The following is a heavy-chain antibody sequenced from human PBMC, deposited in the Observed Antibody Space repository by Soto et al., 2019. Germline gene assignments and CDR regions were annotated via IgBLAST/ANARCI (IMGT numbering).Heavy chain of an antibody. CDR3: ARVASQWIAVAGFRYNWFDP. CDR2: INHSGST. V-gene: IGHV4-34*01. J-gene: IGHJ5*02. CDR1: GGSFIGYY. Sequence: SETLSLTCAVDGGSFIGYYWSWIRQPPGKGLEWIGEINHSGSTNYNPSLKSRVTISVDTSKNQFSLKLSSVTAADTAVYYCARVASQWIAVAGFRYNWFDPWGKGTLVPVSS. D-gene: IGHD6-19*01.